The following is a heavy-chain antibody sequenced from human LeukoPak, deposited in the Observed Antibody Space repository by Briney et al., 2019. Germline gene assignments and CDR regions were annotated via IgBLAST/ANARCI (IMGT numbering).Heavy chain of an antibody. D-gene: IGHD3-10*01. Sequence: PSETLPLTCTVSGGSISSGDYYWSWIRQPPGKGLEWIGYIYYSGSTYYNPSLKSRVTISVDTSKNRFSLKLSSATAADTAVYYCARGGLWFGELFPNWFDPWGQGTLVTVSS. V-gene: IGHV4-30-4*01. CDR3: ARGGLWFGELFPNWFDP. J-gene: IGHJ5*02. CDR2: IYYSGST. CDR1: GGSISSGDYY.